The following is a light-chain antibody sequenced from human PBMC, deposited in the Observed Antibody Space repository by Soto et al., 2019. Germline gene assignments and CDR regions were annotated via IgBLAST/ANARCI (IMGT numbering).Light chain of an antibody. CDR3: QKYTNVPA. V-gene: IGKV1-27*01. J-gene: IGKJ4*01. Sequence: DIQMTQSPSSLSASVGDRVTLTCRASQGISNYLAWYQQIPGTVPKLLISAASTLHSGVPSRFSGSGSGTDCTLTISSLQPEDVATYYCQKYTNVPAFGGGTKVEIK. CDR2: AAS. CDR1: QGISNY.